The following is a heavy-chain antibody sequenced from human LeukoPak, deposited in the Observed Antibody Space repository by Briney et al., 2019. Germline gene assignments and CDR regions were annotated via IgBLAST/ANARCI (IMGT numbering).Heavy chain of an antibody. J-gene: IGHJ4*02. V-gene: IGHV4-39*07. CDR2: ISYSGST. D-gene: IGHD3-16*02. CDR3: ARAGSVKFGGVIGIFDY. CDR1: GGSIRSSSHY. Sequence: PSETLSLTCTVSGGSIRSSSHYWGWIRQPPGKGLEWIGSISYSGSTYYNPSLRSRVTISVDTSKNQFSLKLSSVTAADTAVYYCARAGSVKFGGVIGIFDYWGQGTLVTVSS.